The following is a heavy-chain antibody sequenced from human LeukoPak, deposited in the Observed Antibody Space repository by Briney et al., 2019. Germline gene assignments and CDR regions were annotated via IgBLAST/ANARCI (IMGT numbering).Heavy chain of an antibody. CDR2: ISDIGST. D-gene: IGHD2/OR15-2a*01. J-gene: IGHJ4*02. CDR3: AGHHPRNTVDF. V-gene: IGHV4-59*08. CDR1: GGSISSYY. Sequence: PSETLSLTCTVSGGSISSYYWSWIRQPPGKGLEWIAYISDIGSTNYNPSLKSRVTISLDTSKNRFSLKLSSVTAADTAVYYCAGHHPRNTVDFWGQGTLVTVSS.